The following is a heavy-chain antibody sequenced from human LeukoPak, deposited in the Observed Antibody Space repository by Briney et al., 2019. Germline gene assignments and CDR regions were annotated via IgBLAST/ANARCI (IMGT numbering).Heavy chain of an antibody. D-gene: IGHD6-13*01. CDR2: IYPGDSDT. Sequence: LGESLKISCKGSGYRFTSYWIGWVRQMPGKGLEWMGIIYPGDSDTRYSPSFQGQVAISADESISTAYLQWSSLKASDTATYYCARHDSSSWHHHWGQGTLVTVSS. CDR1: GYRFTSYW. V-gene: IGHV5-51*01. J-gene: IGHJ4*02. CDR3: ARHDSSSWHHH.